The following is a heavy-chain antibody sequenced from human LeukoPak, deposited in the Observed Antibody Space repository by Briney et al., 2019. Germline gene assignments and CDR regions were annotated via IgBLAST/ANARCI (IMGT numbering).Heavy chain of an antibody. D-gene: IGHD2-15*01. CDR2: IYHSGTT. Sequence: SGTRSLTCSVSTDSTNVYYWSWIRQSPGKGLEWIGHIYHSGTTDHNPSLKSRVTISIDMSKKEFSLKLTSVTVADTAMYFWVRLRWELLAPYFDHWGQGAFVIVSS. CDR3: VRLRWELLAPYFDH. CDR1: TDSTNVYY. V-gene: IGHV4-59*01. J-gene: IGHJ4*02.